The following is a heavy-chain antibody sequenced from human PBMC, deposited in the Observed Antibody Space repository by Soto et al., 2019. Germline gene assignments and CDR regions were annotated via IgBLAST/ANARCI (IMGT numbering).Heavy chain of an antibody. V-gene: IGHV1-69*13. Sequence: ASVKVSFKASGGTFSSYAISWVRQAPGQGLEWMGGIIPIFGTANYAQKFQCRVTITADESTSTAYMELSSLRSEDTAVYYCARDSRLAAFDIWGQGTMVTVSS. J-gene: IGHJ3*02. CDR3: ARDSRLAAFDI. CDR2: IIPIFGTA. CDR1: GGTFSSYA.